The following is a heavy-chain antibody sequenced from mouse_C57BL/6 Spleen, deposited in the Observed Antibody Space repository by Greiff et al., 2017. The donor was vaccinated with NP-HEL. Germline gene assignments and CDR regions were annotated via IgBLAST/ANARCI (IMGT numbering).Heavy chain of an antibody. CDR3: VRKGEGIYYGNDYAMDY. D-gene: IGHD2-1*01. V-gene: IGHV10-1*01. Sequence: EVKLMESGGGLVQPKGSLKLSCAASGFSFNTYAMNWVRQAPGKGLEWVARIRSKSNNYATYYADSVKDRFTISRDDSESMLYLQMNNLKTEDTAMYYCVRKGEGIYYGNDYAMDYWGQGTSVTVSS. CDR1: GFSFNTYA. J-gene: IGHJ4*01. CDR2: IRSKSNNYAT.